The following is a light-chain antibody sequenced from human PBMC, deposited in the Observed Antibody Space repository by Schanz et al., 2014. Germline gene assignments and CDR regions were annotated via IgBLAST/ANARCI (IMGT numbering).Light chain of an antibody. CDR1: SSDVGGYNY. CDR2: DVS. J-gene: IGLJ2*01. V-gene: IGLV2-14*01. CDR3: SSYTSNSPVV. Sequence: QSALTQPASVSGSPGQSITISCTGTSSDVGGYNYVSWYQQHPGKAPKLMIYDVSNRPSGVSNRFSGSKSANTASLTISGLQAEDEADYYCSSYTSNSPVVFGGGTKLTVL.